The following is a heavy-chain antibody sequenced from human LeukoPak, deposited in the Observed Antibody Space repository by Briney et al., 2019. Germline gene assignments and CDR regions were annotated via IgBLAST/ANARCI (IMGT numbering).Heavy chain of an antibody. J-gene: IGHJ6*03. D-gene: IGHD4-17*01. V-gene: IGHV3-23*01. CDR3: AKAYSGAHMDV. CDR1: GFSFSNYV. CDR2: ISGSGGST. Sequence: PGGSLRLSCAASGFSFSNYVMTWVRQAPGKGLEWVSAISGSGGSTYYADSVKGRFTISRDNSKNTLYLQMNSLRAEDTAVYYCAKAYSGAHMDVWGKGTTVTVSS.